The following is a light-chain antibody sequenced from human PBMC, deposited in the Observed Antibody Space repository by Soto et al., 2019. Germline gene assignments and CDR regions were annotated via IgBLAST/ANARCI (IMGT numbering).Light chain of an antibody. CDR3: CSYAGSSTPVV. V-gene: IGLV2-23*01. CDR1: SSDVGSYNL. Sequence: LTQPASVSGSPGQSITISCTGTSSDVGSYNLVSWYQQHPGKAPKLMIYEGSKRPSGVSNRFSGSKSGNTASLTISGLQAEDEADYYCCSYAGSSTPVVFGGGTQLTVL. CDR2: EGS. J-gene: IGLJ2*01.